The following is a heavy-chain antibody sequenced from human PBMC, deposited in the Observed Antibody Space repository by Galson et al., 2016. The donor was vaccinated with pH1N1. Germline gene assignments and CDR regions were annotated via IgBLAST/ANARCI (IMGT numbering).Heavy chain of an antibody. CDR3: ARERANYPDDSLDI. D-gene: IGHD4/OR15-4a*01. CDR1: GFTVSDSY. V-gene: IGHV3-53*01. CDR2: IYAGGAT. Sequence: LSCAASGFTVSDSYMNWVRRAPGKGLEWVSVIYAGGATHYADSVKGRFTISRDTSKNTMYLQMNSLRVDDTAVYYCARERANYPDDSLDIWGQGTMVTVSS. J-gene: IGHJ3*02.